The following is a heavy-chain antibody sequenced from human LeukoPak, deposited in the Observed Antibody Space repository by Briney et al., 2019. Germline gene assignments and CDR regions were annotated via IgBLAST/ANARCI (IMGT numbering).Heavy chain of an antibody. CDR1: GYTFTSYD. CDR3: ARPLHSSGWYTPQYYYYYYGMDV. J-gene: IGHJ6*02. CDR2: MNPNSGNT. D-gene: IGHD6-19*01. V-gene: IGHV1-8*01. Sequence: GASVKVSCKASGYTFTSYDINWVRQATGQGLEWKGWMNPNSGNTGYAQKFQGRVTMTRNTSISTAYMELSSLRSEDTAVYYCARPLHSSGWYTPQYYYYYYGMDVWGQGTTVTVPS.